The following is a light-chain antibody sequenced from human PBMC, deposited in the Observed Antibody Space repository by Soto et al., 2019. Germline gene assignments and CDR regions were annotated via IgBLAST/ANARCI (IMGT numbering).Light chain of an antibody. CDR2: GAS. CDR3: QQYNNWPSWT. V-gene: IGKV3-15*01. J-gene: IGKJ1*01. Sequence: EIVMTQSPATLSVSPGERATLSCRASQSISSNLAWYQQKPGQAPRLLIYGASTRATGIPARFSGSGSGTEFMLTVGRLVTEDFAVYYCQQYNNWPSWTFGQGTKVEIK. CDR1: QSISSN.